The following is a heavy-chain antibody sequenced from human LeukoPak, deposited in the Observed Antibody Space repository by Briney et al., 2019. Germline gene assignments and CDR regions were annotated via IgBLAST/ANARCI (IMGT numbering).Heavy chain of an antibody. J-gene: IGHJ3*02. CDR1: GGSISSYY. D-gene: IGHD3-16*01. CDR2: IYYSGST. V-gene: IGHV4-59*08. Sequence: KPSETLSLTCTVSGGSISSYYWSWIRQPPGKGLEWIGYIYYSGSTNYNPSLKSRVTISVDTSKNQFSLKLSSVTAADTAVYYCARHGAEGSAFDIWGQGTMVTVSS. CDR3: ARHGAEGSAFDI.